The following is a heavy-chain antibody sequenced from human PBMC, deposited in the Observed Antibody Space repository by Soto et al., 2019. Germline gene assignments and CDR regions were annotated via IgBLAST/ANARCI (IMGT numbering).Heavy chain of an antibody. J-gene: IGHJ4*02. V-gene: IGHV3-64D*06. CDR1: GFTFSSYA. Sequence: GGSLRLSCSVSGFTFSSYAMHWVRQTPGKGLEYIASISSEGATTYYADSVKGRFIISRDNSKNTLYLQMSSLRAEDTAVYYCVKDRYVDYWGQGILVTVSS. CDR3: VKDRYVDY. CDR2: ISSEGATT.